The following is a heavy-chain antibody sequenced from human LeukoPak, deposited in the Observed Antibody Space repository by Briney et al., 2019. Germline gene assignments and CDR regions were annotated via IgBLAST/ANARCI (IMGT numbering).Heavy chain of an antibody. CDR3: ERDSGSHMNNWFDP. J-gene: IGHJ5*02. CDR2: INPKSGGT. Sequence: ASVKVSCKASGYTFTGYYMHWVGQAPGQGLEWMGWINPKSGGTNYAQKFQGRVTMTRDTSISTAYMELSRLRSDDTAVYYCERDSGSHMNNWFDPWGQGTLVTVSS. D-gene: IGHD1-26*01. V-gene: IGHV1-2*02. CDR1: GYTFTGYY.